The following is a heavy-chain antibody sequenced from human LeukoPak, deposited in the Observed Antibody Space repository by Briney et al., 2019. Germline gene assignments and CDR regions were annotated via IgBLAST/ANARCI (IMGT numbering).Heavy chain of an antibody. Sequence: SVKVSCKASGGTFSSYAISWVRQAPGQGLEWMGGIIPIFGTANYAQKFQGRVTITADESTSTAYMELSSLRSEDTAVYYCATFIGVVVPAAIGPLDYWGQGTLVTVSS. D-gene: IGHD2-2*02. CDR2: IIPIFGTA. J-gene: IGHJ4*02. CDR1: GGTFSSYA. V-gene: IGHV1-69*01. CDR3: ATFIGVVVPAAIGPLDY.